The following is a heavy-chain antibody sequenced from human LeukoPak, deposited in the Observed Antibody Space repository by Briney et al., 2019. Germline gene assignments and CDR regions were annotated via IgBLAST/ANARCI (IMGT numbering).Heavy chain of an antibody. CDR3: ARTRRGGYYDSSGYWEDFDY. V-gene: IGHV1-69*04. CDR1: GGTFSSYA. CDR2: IIPILGIA. J-gene: IGHJ4*02. D-gene: IGHD3-22*01. Sequence: SVTVSCKASGGTFSSYAISWVRQAPGQGLEWMGRIIPILGIANYAQKFQGRVTITADKSTSTAYMELSSLRSEDTAVYYCARTRRGGYYDSSGYWEDFDYWGQGTLVTVSS.